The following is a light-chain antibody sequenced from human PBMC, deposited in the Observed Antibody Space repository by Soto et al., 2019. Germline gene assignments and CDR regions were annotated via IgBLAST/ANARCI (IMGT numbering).Light chain of an antibody. J-gene: IGLJ1*01. Sequence: QAVVTQEPSLTVSPGGTVTLTCASSTEAVTRGNFPNWFQQKPGQANRSLINSTSNIHSWTPARFSGSLLGGKVALSLSVLQPEDEAEYFCLLYYGGVYVFGTGTKVTVL. CDR3: LLYYGGVYV. CDR1: TEAVTRGNF. V-gene: IGLV7-43*01. CDR2: STS.